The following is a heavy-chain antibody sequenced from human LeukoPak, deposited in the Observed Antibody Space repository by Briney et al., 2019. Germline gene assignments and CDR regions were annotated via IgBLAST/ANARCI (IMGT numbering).Heavy chain of an antibody. D-gene: IGHD3-22*01. CDR3: ARDSNPHGSGYYFDAFDT. J-gene: IGHJ3*02. CDR2: IKRDGSME. V-gene: IGHV3-7*01. Sequence: PGGSLRLSCAASGFTFSSYWMHWVRQAPGKGREGVANIKRDGSMEYYVDSVKGRFTISRDNTKNSLHLQMNSLRAEDTAVYYCARDSNPHGSGYYFDAFDTWGQGTMVTVSS. CDR1: GFTFSSYW.